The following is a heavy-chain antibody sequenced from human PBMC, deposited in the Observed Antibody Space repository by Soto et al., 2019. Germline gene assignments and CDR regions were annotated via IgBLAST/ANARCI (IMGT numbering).Heavy chain of an antibody. Sequence: EVQLVESGGGIVQPGGSLRLSCAASGFTFSSYWMHWVRQAPGKGLVWVSRINSDGSSTSYADSVKGRFTISRDNAKNTLYLQMNSLRAEDTAVYYCARGWSYGYDGAFDIWGQGTMVTVSS. D-gene: IGHD5-18*01. CDR2: INSDGSST. CDR1: GFTFSSYW. V-gene: IGHV3-74*01. CDR3: ARGWSYGYDGAFDI. J-gene: IGHJ3*02.